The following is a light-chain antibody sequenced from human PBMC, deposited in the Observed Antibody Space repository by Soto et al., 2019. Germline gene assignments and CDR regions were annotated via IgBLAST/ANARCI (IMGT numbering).Light chain of an antibody. V-gene: IGKV3-11*01. Sequence: EIVLTQSPATMSLSPGERATLSCRASQSIDTYLAWYQQKPGLAPRLLIYDASNRATGIPARFSGSGSGTDFTLTISSLEAEDFAVYYCQQRSVWVTFGGGTRVEIK. CDR1: QSIDTY. J-gene: IGKJ4*01. CDR3: QQRSVWVT. CDR2: DAS.